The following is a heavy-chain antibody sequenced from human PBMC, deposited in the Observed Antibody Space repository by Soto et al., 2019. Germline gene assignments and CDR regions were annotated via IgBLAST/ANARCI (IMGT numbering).Heavy chain of an antibody. CDR2: INHSGST. CDR1: GGSFSGYY. J-gene: IGHJ4*02. CDR3: ARLPGYCSGDSCRIDY. D-gene: IGHD2-15*01. Sequence: SETLSLTCAVYGGSFSGYYWSWIRQPPGKGLEWIGEINHSGSTNYNPSLKSRVTISVDTSKNLFSLKLRSVTAPDTAVYFCARLPGYCSGDSCRIDYWGQGTLVTVSS. V-gene: IGHV4-34*01.